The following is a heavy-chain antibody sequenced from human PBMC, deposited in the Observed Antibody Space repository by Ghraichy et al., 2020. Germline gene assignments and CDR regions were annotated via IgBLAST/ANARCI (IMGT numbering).Heavy chain of an antibody. CDR2: IRYDGSNK. V-gene: IGHV3-30*02. D-gene: IGHD6-19*01. J-gene: IGHJ4*02. CDR3: AKDGRRVGAVAGTIDY. CDR1: GFTFSSYG. Sequence: GESLNISCAASGFTFSSYGMHWVRQAPGKGLEWVAFIRYDGSNKYYADSVKGRFTISRDNSKNTLYLQMNSLRAEDTAVYYCAKDGRRVGAVAGTIDYWGQGTLVTVSS.